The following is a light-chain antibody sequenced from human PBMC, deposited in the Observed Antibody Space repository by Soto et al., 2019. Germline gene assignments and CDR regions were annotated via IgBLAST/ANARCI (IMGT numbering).Light chain of an antibody. V-gene: IGKV1-5*01. Sequence: DIQMTQSPSTLSASVGDRVSIPFRASQSISNRLAWYQQKPGKAPKVLIYDASSLEGGVRSGFSGTGSATEFILTISSLQPDDFATYHCQHYGGVWTFGQGTKVDIK. CDR3: QHYGGVWT. J-gene: IGKJ1*01. CDR1: QSISNR. CDR2: DAS.